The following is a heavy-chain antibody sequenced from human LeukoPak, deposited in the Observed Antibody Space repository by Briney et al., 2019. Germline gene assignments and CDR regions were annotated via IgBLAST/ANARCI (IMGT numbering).Heavy chain of an antibody. V-gene: IGHV4-59*01. CDR2: IYYSGST. D-gene: IGHD3-22*01. Sequence: NPSQTLSLTCTVPGGSISSYYWSWIRQPPGKGLEWIGYIYYSGSTNYNPSLKSRVTISVDTSKNQFSLKLSSVTAADTAVYYCASSTHGLNWFDPWGQGTLVTVSS. CDR3: ASSTHGLNWFDP. J-gene: IGHJ5*02. CDR1: GGSISSYY.